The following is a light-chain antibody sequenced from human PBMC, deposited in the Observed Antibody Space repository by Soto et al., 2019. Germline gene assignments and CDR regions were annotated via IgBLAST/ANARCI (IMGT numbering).Light chain of an antibody. J-gene: IGKJ5*01. Sequence: EIVWTQSPGTLSLSPGERATLSCRASQSISSSFLAWYQQRPGQAPRLLIHGVSSKAAGIPDRFSGSGSGTDFTLTINRLEPEDFALYFCQQYGSSPFTFGPGTRLEIK. V-gene: IGKV3-20*01. CDR1: QSISSSF. CDR3: QQYGSSPFT. CDR2: GVS.